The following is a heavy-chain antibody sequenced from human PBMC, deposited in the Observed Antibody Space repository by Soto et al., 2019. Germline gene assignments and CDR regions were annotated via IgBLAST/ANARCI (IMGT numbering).Heavy chain of an antibody. Sequence: PSQTLSLTCAISGDSVSSNSAACNWIRQSPSRGLEWLGRTYYRSKWYNDYAVSVKSRFTISRDNSKNTLYLQMNSLRAEDTAVYYCARDFIAWRGYNYDFDYWGQGTLVTVSS. CDR2: TYYRSKWYN. V-gene: IGHV6-1*01. D-gene: IGHD5-12*01. CDR1: GDSVSSNSAA. CDR3: ARDFIAWRGYNYDFDY. J-gene: IGHJ4*02.